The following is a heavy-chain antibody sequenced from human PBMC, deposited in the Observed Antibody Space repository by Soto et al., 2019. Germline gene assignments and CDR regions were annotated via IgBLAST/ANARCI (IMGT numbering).Heavy chain of an antibody. CDR2: ISSSSSYI. Sequence: GGSLRLSCAASGFTFSSYSMNWVRQAPGKGLEWVSSISSSSSYIYYADSVKGRCTISRVNAKNLLYLQMNGLRAEDTAVYYCARAEVPAAPFDYWGQGTLVTVSS. CDR3: ARAEVPAAPFDY. V-gene: IGHV3-21*01. D-gene: IGHD2-2*01. CDR1: GFTFSSYS. J-gene: IGHJ4*02.